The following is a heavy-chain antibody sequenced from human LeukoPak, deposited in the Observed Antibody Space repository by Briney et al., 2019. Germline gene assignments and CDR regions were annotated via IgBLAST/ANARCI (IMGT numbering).Heavy chain of an antibody. J-gene: IGHJ4*02. D-gene: IGHD2-2*01. CDR1: GFTFSNYA. CDR3: ARDPYCSNTSCYETSDY. CDR2: ISSSDGNT. Sequence: QPGGSLRLSCAASGFTFSNYAMSWVRQAPGKGLEWVSTISSSDGNTYYADSVKGRFTISRDNSKNTLYLQMNSLRAEDTAVYYCARDPYCSNTSCYETSDYWGQGTLVTVSS. V-gene: IGHV3-23*01.